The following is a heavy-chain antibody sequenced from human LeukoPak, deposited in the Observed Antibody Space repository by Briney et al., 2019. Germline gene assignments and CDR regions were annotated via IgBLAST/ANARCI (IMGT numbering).Heavy chain of an antibody. J-gene: IGHJ6*02. Sequence: ASVNVSCKASGYTFTSYGISWVRQAPGQGLEWMGWISAYNGNTNYAQKLQGRVTMTTDTSTSTAYMELRSLRSDDTAVYYCARAELGYSYGSLYYYYGMDVWGQGTTVTVSS. CDR1: GYTFTSYG. CDR2: ISAYNGNT. CDR3: ARAELGYSYGSLYYYYGMDV. D-gene: IGHD5-18*01. V-gene: IGHV1-18*01.